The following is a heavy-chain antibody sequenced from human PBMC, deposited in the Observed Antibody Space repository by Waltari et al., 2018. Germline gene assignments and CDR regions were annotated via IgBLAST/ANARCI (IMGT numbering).Heavy chain of an antibody. CDR3: AREREAYDSSGYYYYYYYMDV. CDR2: IHHSGST. V-gene: IGHV4-34*01. D-gene: IGHD3-22*01. Sequence: VQLQQWGAGLLKPSETLAPPCAVYGGSFCGSSWTWIRPRPGTGLEWVGGIHHSGSTNYNPSLKSRVTMSVDTSKNQFSLKLSSVTAADTAVYYCAREREAYDSSGYYYYYYYMDVWGKGTTVTISS. CDR1: GGSFCGSS. J-gene: IGHJ6*03.